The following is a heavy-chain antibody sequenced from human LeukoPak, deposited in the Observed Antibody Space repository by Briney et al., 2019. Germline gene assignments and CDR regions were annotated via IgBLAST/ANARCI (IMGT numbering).Heavy chain of an antibody. CDR1: GCSISSYY. D-gene: IGHD5-12*01. J-gene: IGHJ4*02. V-gene: IGHV4-59*01. CDR2: IYYSGST. Sequence: SETLSLTCTVSGCSISSYYWSWIRQPPGKGLEWIGYIYYSGSTNYNPSLKSRVTISVDTSKNQFSLKLSSVTAADTAVYYCARGPSGYDWGAPAYFLDYWGQGTLVTVSS. CDR3: ARGPSGYDWGAPAYFLDY.